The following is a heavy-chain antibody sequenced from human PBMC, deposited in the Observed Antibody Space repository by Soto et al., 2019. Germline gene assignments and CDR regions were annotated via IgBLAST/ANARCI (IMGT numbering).Heavy chain of an antibody. CDR2: INPNSGGT. Sequence: QVQLVQSGAEVKKPGASVKVSCKASGYTFTGYYMHWVRQAPGQGLEWMGWINPNSGGTNYAQKFQGRVTMTRDTSISTAYMELSRLRSDDTAVYYCARDDGGLLYGLGFDYWGQGTLVTVSS. D-gene: IGHD2-2*02. CDR1: GYTFTGYY. J-gene: IGHJ4*02. V-gene: IGHV1-2*02. CDR3: ARDDGGLLYGLGFDY.